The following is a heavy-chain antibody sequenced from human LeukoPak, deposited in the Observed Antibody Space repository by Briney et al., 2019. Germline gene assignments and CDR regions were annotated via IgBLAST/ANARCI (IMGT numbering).Heavy chain of an antibody. Sequence: PGGSLRLSCAASEFTFSNYHMSWIRQAPGKGLEWVSAISGSDSTYYADSVKGRFTISRDNSKNTLYLQMNSLRAEDTAIYYCAKGVRFLDWWILDYWGQGSLVTVSS. CDR2: ISGSDST. D-gene: IGHD3-9*01. CDR1: EFTFSNYH. J-gene: IGHJ4*02. CDR3: AKGVRFLDWWILDY. V-gene: IGHV3-23*01.